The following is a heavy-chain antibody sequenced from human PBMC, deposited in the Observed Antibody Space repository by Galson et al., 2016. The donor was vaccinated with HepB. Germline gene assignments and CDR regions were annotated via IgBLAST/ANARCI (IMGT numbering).Heavy chain of an antibody. Sequence: ETLSLTCSLSGGSISSFYWSWIRQTPGKGLEWLGYINYSWNTYYNPSLKSRVTMSVDKAKNQFSLKLNSVTAADTAVYYCARRSTNYDFGMDVWGQGTTVTVSS. CDR2: INYSWNT. CDR3: ARRSTNYDFGMDV. V-gene: IGHV4-59*08. J-gene: IGHJ6*02. CDR1: GGSISSFY.